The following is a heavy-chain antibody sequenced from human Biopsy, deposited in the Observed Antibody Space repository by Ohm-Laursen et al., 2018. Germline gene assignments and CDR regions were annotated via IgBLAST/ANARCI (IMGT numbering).Heavy chain of an antibody. V-gene: IGHV1-69*06. Sequence: SSVKVSCKTSGVTFNSYAISWVRQAPGQGLKWMGGVMPIFGTANYAQKFQGRVTITADKSTSTAHLDLSSLRSEDTAVYYCATRVTPVTTLYYYAMDVWGQGPTVTVSS. CDR2: VMPIFGTA. CDR1: GVTFNSYA. CDR3: ATRVTPVTTLYYYAMDV. J-gene: IGHJ6*02. D-gene: IGHD4-17*01.